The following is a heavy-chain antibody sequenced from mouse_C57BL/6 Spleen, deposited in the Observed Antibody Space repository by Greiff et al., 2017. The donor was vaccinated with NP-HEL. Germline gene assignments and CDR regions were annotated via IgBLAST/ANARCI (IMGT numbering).Heavy chain of an antibody. CDR1: GYTFTSYW. CDR2: IYPGSGST. CDR3: ARTLHSSGYYFDY. V-gene: IGHV1-55*01. Sequence: VQLQQPGAELVKPGASVKMSCKASGYTFTSYWITWVKQRPGQGLEWIGDIYPGSGSTNYNEKFKSKATLTVDTSSSTAYMQLSSLTSEDSAVYYCARTLHSSGYYFDYWGQGTTLTVSS. J-gene: IGHJ2*01. D-gene: IGHD3-2*02.